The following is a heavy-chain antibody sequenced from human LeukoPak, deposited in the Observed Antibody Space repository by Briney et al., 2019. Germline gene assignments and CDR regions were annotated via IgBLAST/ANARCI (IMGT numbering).Heavy chain of an antibody. CDR3: ARGDAFDI. J-gene: IGHJ3*02. CDR2: INHSGST. Sequence: SETLSLTCAVYGGSFSGYYWSWIRQPPGKGLEWIGEINHSGSTNYNPSLKSRVTISVDTSKNQFSLKLSSVTAADTAVYYCARGDAFDIWGQGTMVTVSS. V-gene: IGHV4-34*01. CDR1: GGSFSGYY.